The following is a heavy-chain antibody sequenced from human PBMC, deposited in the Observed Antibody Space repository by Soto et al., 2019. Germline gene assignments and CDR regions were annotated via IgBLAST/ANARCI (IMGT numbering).Heavy chain of an antibody. Sequence: ASVKVSCKASGYTFTSYGITWVRQARGQGLEWMGWISAYTGDTNYAQKLQGRVTMTTDTSTSTAYMELRSLRSDDTAVYYCARDMRYYDGSGFVEYWGQGTPVTVPS. V-gene: IGHV1-18*01. CDR2: ISAYTGDT. CDR3: ARDMRYYDGSGFVEY. J-gene: IGHJ4*02. D-gene: IGHD3-22*01. CDR1: GYTFTSYG.